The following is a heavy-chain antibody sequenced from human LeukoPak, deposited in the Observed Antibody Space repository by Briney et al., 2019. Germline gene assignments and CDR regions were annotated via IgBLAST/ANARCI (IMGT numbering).Heavy chain of an antibody. CDR3: AREYSSSWYYFDY. D-gene: IGHD6-13*01. CDR2: ISSSGSTI. V-gene: IGHV3-11*04. CDR1: GFTFSDYY. Sequence: PGGSLRLSCAASGFTFSDYYMSWIRQAPGKGLEWVSYISSSGSTIYYADSVKGRFTISRDNAKNSLYLQMNSLRAEDTAVYYCAREYSSSWYYFDYWGQGTLVTVSS. J-gene: IGHJ4*02.